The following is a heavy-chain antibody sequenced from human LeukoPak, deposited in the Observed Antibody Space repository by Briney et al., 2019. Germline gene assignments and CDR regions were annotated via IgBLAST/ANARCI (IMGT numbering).Heavy chain of an antibody. CDR2: IYTSGST. J-gene: IGHJ4*02. CDR3: ARGPGGSSSSDFDC. CDR1: GGSISSGSYY. Sequence: SQTLSLTCTVSGGSISSGSYYWHWIRQPAGKGLEWIGRIYTSGSTNYNPSLKSRVTISVDTSKNQFSLKLSSVTAADTAVYYCARGPGGSSSSDFDCWGQGTLVTVSS. V-gene: IGHV4-61*02. D-gene: IGHD6-6*01.